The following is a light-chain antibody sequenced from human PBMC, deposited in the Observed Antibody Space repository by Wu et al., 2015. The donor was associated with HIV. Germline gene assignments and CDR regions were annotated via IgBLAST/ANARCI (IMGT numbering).Light chain of an antibody. J-gene: IGKJ1*01. Sequence: DIQMTQSPSTLSTSVGDRVTITCRASQTINSWLAWYQQKPGKVPELLIYKASTLESGVPSRFSGSGSGTDFTLTISSLQPEDVATYYCQKYNTAPWTFGQGTKVEMK. V-gene: IGKV1-5*03. CDR3: QKYNTAPWT. CDR1: QTINSW. CDR2: KAS.